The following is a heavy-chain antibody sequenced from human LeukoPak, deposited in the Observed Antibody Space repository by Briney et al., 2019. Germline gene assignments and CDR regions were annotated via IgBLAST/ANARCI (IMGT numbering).Heavy chain of an antibody. Sequence: SETLSLTCTVSGGSISSYYWSWIRQPPGKGLEWIGYIHYSGSTNYNPSLKSRVTISVATSKNQFSLKLSSVTAADMAVYYCARGDEYSSYGYWGQGTLVTVSS. J-gene: IGHJ4*02. V-gene: IGHV4-59*12. D-gene: IGHD6-6*01. CDR3: ARGDEYSSYGY. CDR1: GGSISSYY. CDR2: IHYSGST.